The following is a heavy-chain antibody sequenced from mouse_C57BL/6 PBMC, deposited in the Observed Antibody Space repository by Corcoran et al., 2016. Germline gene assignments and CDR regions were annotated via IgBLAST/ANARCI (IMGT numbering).Heavy chain of an antibody. D-gene: IGHD1-1*01. CDR1: GYTFTDYY. CDR3: ARIHLLPYFDY. J-gene: IGHJ2*01. CDR2: INPNNGGT. V-gene: IGHV1-26*01. Sequence: EVQLQQSGPELVKPGASVKISCKASGYTFTDYYMNWVKQSHGKSLEWIGDINPNNGGTSYNQKFKGKATLTVDKSSSTAYMELRSLTSEDSAVYYCARIHLLPYFDYWGQGTTLTVSS.